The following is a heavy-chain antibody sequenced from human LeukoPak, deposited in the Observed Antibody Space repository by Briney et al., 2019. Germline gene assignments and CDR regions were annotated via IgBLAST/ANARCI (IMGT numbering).Heavy chain of an antibody. J-gene: IGHJ4*02. CDR2: IWYDGSKK. Sequence: GGSLRLSCAASGFTFSAYGMHWVRQSPGKGREWVAVIWYDGSKKYYGDSVKGRFTISRDNSKNTLFLQMNSLRAEDTAVYYCARDPSFPYYFDYWGQGTLVTVPS. D-gene: IGHD6-6*01. V-gene: IGHV3-33*01. CDR1: GFTFSAYG. CDR3: ARDPSFPYYFDY.